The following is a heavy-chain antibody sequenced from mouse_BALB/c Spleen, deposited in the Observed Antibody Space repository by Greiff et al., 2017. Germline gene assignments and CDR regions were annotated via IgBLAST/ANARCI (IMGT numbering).Heavy chain of an antibody. CDR1: GFSLTSYG. V-gene: IGHV2-3*01. D-gene: IGHD2-2*01. J-gene: IGHJ2*01. CDR2: IWGDGST. CDR3: AKWRGLRREGYFDY. Sequence: VHLVESGPGLVAPSQSLSITCTVSGFSLTSYGVSWVRQPPGKGLEWLGVIWGDGSTNYHSAPISRLSISKDNSKSQVFLKLNSLQTDDTATYYCAKWRGLRREGYFDYWGQGTTLTVSS.